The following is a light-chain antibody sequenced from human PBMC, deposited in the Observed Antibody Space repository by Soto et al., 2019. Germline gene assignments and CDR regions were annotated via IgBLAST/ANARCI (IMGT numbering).Light chain of an antibody. CDR3: QQYHSYSRWT. CDR2: DAS. CDR1: ESIVTW. V-gene: IGKV1-5*01. Sequence: DIQLTQSPSTLSASVGDRVTITCRASESIVTWLAWYQQRPGKAPKLLIYDASTLQSGVPSRFSGSGSGTEFTLIISTLQPDDFATCYCQQYHSYSRWTFGQGTKVEIK. J-gene: IGKJ1*01.